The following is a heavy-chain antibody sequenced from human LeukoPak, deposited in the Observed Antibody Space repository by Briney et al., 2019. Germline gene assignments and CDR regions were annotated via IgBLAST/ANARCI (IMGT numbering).Heavy chain of an antibody. V-gene: IGHV3-23*01. CDR3: AKGVRFLEWLLDY. CDR1: GFTFDDYG. CDR2: ISGSGGST. J-gene: IGHJ4*02. D-gene: IGHD3-3*01. Sequence: GSLRLSCAASGFTFDDYGMSWVRQAPGKGLEWVSTISGSGGSTYYADSVKGRFTISRDNSKNTLYLQMNSLRAEDTAVYYCAKGVRFLEWLLDYWGQGTLVTVSS.